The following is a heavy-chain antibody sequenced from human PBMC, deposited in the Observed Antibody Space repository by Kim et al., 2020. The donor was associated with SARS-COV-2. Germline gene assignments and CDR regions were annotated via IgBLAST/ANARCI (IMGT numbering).Heavy chain of an antibody. CDR2: ISGSGGST. CDR3: AKLEDYSNYVDY. CDR1: GFTFSSYA. D-gene: IGHD4-4*01. J-gene: IGHJ4*02. Sequence: GGSLRLSCAASGFTFSSYAMTWVRQAPGKGLEWVSSISGSGGSTYYADSVKGRFTISRDRSKNTLYVQMNTLRAEDTAVYYCAKLEDYSNYVDYWGQGTLVTVSS. V-gene: IGHV3-23*01.